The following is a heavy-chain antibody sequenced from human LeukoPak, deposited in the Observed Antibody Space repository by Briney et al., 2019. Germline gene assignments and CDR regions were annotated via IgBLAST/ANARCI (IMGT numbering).Heavy chain of an antibody. V-gene: IGHV1-2*02. D-gene: IGHD3-16*01. CDR3: ARDMESGVYTELIMDV. J-gene: IGHJ6*03. Sequence: ASVKVSCKASGYTFTGYYMHWVRQAPGQGLEWMGWINPNSGGTNYAQKFQGRVTMTRDTSISTAYMELSRLRPDDTAVYYCARDMESGVYTELIMDVWGKGTTVTVSS. CDR1: GYTFTGYY. CDR2: INPNSGGT.